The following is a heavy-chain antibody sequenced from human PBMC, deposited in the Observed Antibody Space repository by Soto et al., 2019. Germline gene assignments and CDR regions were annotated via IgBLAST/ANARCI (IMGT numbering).Heavy chain of an antibody. CDR3: ARVIPGVEAWFDT. CDR2: ISAYTDTP. D-gene: IGHD2-2*01. J-gene: IGHJ5*02. V-gene: IGHV1-18*01. Sequence: GASVKVSCKASGYTFTNFGVTWVRRAPGQGLEWMGWISAYTDTPNYAQKFQGRVTMTIDTSTSKDYMDLRSITSDDTAVYYCARVIPGVEAWFDTWGQGTPVTVSS. CDR1: GYTFTNFG.